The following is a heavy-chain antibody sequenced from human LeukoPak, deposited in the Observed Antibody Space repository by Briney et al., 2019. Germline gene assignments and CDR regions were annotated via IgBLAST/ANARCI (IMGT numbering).Heavy chain of an antibody. CDR2: MNPNSGNT. Sequence: ASVKVSCKASGYTFTSYDLNWVRQATGQGLEWIGWMNPNSGNTGYAQKFQGRVTLTRSTSISAAYMELRSLTSEDTAVYYCARDYGGNSGWFDPWGQGTLVTVSS. D-gene: IGHD4-23*01. CDR1: GYTFTSYD. V-gene: IGHV1-8*01. J-gene: IGHJ5*02. CDR3: ARDYGGNSGWFDP.